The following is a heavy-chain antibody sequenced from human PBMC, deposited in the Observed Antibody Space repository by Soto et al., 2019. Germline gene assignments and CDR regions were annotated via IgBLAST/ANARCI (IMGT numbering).Heavy chain of an antibody. Sequence: GGSLRLSCAASGFTFSSYGMHWVRQAPGKGLEWVAVIWYDGSNKYYADSVKGRFTISRDNSKNTLYLQMNSLRAEDTAVYYCARPGGYDAFDYWGQGTLVTVSS. J-gene: IGHJ4*02. CDR3: ARPGGYDAFDY. V-gene: IGHV3-33*01. D-gene: IGHD5-12*01. CDR2: IWYDGSNK. CDR1: GFTFSSYG.